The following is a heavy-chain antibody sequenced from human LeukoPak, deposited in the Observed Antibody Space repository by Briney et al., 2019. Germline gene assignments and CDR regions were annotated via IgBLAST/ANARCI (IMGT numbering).Heavy chain of an antibody. V-gene: IGHV3-9*01. J-gene: IGHJ4*02. CDR1: GFTFDDYA. Sequence: PGRSLRLSCAASGFTFDDYAMPWVRQAPGKGLEWVSGISWNSGSIGYADSVKGRFTISRDNAKNSLYLQMNSLRAEDTALYYCAKDMRGYSSNFDYWGQGTLVTVSS. CDR2: ISWNSGSI. CDR3: AKDMRGYSSNFDY. D-gene: IGHD6-13*01.